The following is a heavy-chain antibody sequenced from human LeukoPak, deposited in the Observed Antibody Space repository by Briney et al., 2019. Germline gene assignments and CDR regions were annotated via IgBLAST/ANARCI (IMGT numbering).Heavy chain of an antibody. D-gene: IGHD2-15*01. V-gene: IGHV4-39*01. Sequence: SETLSFTCTVSGGSISSSSYYWGWIRQPPGKGLEWIGSIYYSGSTYYNPSLKSRVTISVDTSKNQFSLKLSSVTAADTAVYYCARQGWGWSAATLSHNWFDPWGQGTLVTVSS. J-gene: IGHJ5*02. CDR2: IYYSGST. CDR1: GGSISSSSYY. CDR3: ARQGWGWSAATLSHNWFDP.